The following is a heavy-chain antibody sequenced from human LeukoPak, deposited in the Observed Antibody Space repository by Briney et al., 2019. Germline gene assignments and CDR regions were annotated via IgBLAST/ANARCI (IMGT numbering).Heavy chain of an antibody. CDR1: GITLSNYG. CDR2: ISGSGGGT. Sequence: PGGSLRLSCAVSGITLSNYGMSWVRQAPGKGLEWVEGISGSGGGTNYADSVKGRFTISRDNSKNTLYLQMNSLRAEDTAVCFCAKRGVVIRVILVGFHKEAYYFDSWGRGALVTVSS. CDR3: AKRGVVIRVILVGFHKEAYYFDS. D-gene: IGHD3-22*01. J-gene: IGHJ4*02. V-gene: IGHV3-23*01.